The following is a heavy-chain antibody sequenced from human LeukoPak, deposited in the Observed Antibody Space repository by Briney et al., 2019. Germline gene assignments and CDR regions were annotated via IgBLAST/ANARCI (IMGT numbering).Heavy chain of an antibody. D-gene: IGHD1-26*01. CDR2: IYPGDSGP. Sequence: GESLEISCKVSGYSFTSYCIGWVRQMPGKGLEWMGIIYPGDSGPTYSPSFQGQVTISVDKSINTAYLQWSSLQASDTAMYYCGMSGDRVPLQDDVFDVWGQGTMVIVST. V-gene: IGHV5-51*01. J-gene: IGHJ3*01. CDR3: GMSGDRVPLQDDVFDV. CDR1: GYSFTSYC.